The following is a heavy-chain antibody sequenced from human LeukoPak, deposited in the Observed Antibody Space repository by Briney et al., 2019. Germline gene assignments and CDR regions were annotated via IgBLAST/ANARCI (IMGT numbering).Heavy chain of an antibody. Sequence: GGSLRLSCEASGFTFGSSWMDWVRQAPGKGLEWVANIRQDGSNKYYADSVKGRFTISRDNSKNTLYLQMNSLRAEDTAVYYCAKVGAGYYYDNWGQGTLVTVSS. CDR3: AKVGAGYYYDN. CDR1: GFTFGSSW. D-gene: IGHD6-13*01. J-gene: IGHJ4*02. CDR2: IRQDGSNK. V-gene: IGHV3-30*02.